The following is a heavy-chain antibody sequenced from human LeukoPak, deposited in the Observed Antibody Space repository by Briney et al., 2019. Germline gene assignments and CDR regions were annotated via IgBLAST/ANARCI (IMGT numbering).Heavy chain of an antibody. D-gene: IGHD4-17*01. CDR2: IYSAGST. V-gene: IGHV3-53*01. J-gene: IGHJ4*02. Sequence: PGGSLRLSCVASEFTVNNNYMSWVRQAPGKGLEWVSTIYSAGSTNYADSVKGRLTISRDNSKNTMYLQMNSLRAEDTAVYYCAGGLRSGLIDYWGQGTLVTVSS. CDR1: EFTVNNNY. CDR3: AGGLRSGLIDY.